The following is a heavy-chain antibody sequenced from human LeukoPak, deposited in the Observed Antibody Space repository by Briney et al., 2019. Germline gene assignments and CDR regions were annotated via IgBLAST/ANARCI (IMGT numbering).Heavy chain of an antibody. J-gene: IGHJ4*02. V-gene: IGHV3-23*01. CDR1: GFTFSSYA. CDR3: AKQLGYCSDGSCYFPY. Sequence: GGSLRLSCAVSGFTFSSYAMSWVRQAPGKGLEWVSVISVSGGSMYYADSVQGRFTISRDNSKSTLCLQMNSLRAEDTAVYYCAKQLGYCSDGSCYFPYWGQGTLVTVSS. CDR2: ISVSGGSM. D-gene: IGHD2-15*01.